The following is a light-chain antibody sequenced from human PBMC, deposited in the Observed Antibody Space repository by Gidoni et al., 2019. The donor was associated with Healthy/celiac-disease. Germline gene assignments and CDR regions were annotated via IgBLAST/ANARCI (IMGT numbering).Light chain of an antibody. V-gene: IGKV1-39*01. CDR2: AAS. J-gene: IGKJ1*01. Sequence: DIQMTQSPSSLSASVGDRVTITCRASQSISSYLNWYQQKPGKAPKLLIYAASSLQSGVPSRFSGSGSVTDFTLTISSLQPEDFATYYCQQSYSTPATFGQXTKVEIK. CDR1: QSISSY. CDR3: QQSYSTPAT.